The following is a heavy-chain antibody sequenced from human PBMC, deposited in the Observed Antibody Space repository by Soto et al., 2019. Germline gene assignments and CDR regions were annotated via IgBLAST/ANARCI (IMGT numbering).Heavy chain of an antibody. V-gene: IGHV4-4*02. D-gene: IGHD4-17*01. CDR1: GGSISSSNW. CDR2: IYHSGST. CDR3: ARVNGDYGDYVASYYYYGMDV. J-gene: IGHJ6*02. Sequence: QEQLQESGPGLVKPSGTLSLTCAVSGGSISSSNWWSWVRQPPGKGLEWIGEIYHSGSTNYNPSLKSRVTISVDKSKNQFSLKLSSVTAADTAVYYCARVNGDYGDYVASYYYYGMDVWGQGTTVTVSS.